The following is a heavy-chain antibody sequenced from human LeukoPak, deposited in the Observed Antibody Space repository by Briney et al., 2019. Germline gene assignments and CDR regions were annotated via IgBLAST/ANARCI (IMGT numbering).Heavy chain of an antibody. CDR1: SGSISSGSYY. CDR3: ARGPSPDYYDSSGYYYFDY. CDR2: IYTSGST. J-gene: IGHJ4*02. V-gene: IGHV4-61*02. Sequence: PSETLSLTCTVTSGSISSGSYYWSWIRQPAGKGLEWIGRIYTSGSTNYNPSLKSRVTISVDTSKNQFSLKLSSVTAADTAVYYCARGPSPDYYDSSGYYYFDYWGQGTLVTVSS. D-gene: IGHD3-22*01.